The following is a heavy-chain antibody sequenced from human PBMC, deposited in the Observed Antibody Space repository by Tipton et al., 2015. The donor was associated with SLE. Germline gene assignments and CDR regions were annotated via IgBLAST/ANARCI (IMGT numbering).Heavy chain of an antibody. J-gene: IGHJ4*02. D-gene: IGHD4-17*01. CDR2: ISYDGSNK. Sequence: SLRLSCAASGFTFSSYDMHWVRQAPGKGLEWVAVISYDGSNKYYADSVKGRFTISRDNSKNTLYLQMNSLRAEDTAVYYCARGPRTDYFAYWGQGTLVTVSS. CDR3: ARGPRTDYFAY. V-gene: IGHV3-30*04. CDR1: GFTFSSYD.